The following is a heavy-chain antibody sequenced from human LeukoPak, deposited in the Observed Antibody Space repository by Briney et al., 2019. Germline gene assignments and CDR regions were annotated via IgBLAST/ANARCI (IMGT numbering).Heavy chain of an antibody. Sequence: GGSLRLSCAASGFTFSSYSMNWVRQAPGKGLEWVSSISSSSSYIYYADSVKGRFTISRDNSKNSLYLQMNSLRAEDTAVYYCAREDSYYYGSGSYPFDYWGQGTLVTVSS. CDR2: ISSSSSYI. CDR1: GFTFSSYS. CDR3: AREDSYYYGSGSYPFDY. V-gene: IGHV3-21*01. J-gene: IGHJ4*02. D-gene: IGHD3-10*01.